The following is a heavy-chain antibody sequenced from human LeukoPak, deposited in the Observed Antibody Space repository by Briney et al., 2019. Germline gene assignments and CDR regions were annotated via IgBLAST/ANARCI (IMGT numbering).Heavy chain of an antibody. D-gene: IGHD2-15*01. V-gene: IGHV3-48*03. CDR2: ISSSGTTT. J-gene: IGHJ4*02. CDR3: ARSVADDY. CDR1: GFTFCSYE. Sequence: EGSLRLSCAVSGFTFCSYEMNWVPQAPGKGLEWVSYISSSGTTTYYADSVKGRFTVSRDNAKNSLYLQMNSLRAEDTAVNYCARSVADDYWGEGTLVTAPS.